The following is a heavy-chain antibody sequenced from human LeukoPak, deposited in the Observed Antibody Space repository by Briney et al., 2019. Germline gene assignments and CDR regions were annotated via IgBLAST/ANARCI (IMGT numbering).Heavy chain of an antibody. V-gene: IGHV3-74*01. CDR1: GFTFSSYW. D-gene: IGHD3-9*01. CDR2: INSDGSST. J-gene: IGHJ5*02. Sequence: GGSLRLSCAASGFTFSSYWMHWVRQAPGKGLVWVSRINSDGSSTSYADSVKGRFTISRDNAKNTLYLQMNSLRAEDTAVYYCARDWNVLRYFDWLLPPNWFGPWGQGTLVTVSS. CDR3: ARDWNVLRYFDWLLPPNWFGP.